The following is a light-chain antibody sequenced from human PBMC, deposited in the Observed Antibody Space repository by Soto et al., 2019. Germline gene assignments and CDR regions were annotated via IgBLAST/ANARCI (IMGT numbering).Light chain of an antibody. Sequence: DIVMTQSPATLSVSPGERATLSCRASQSVSSNLAWYQQKRGQAPRLIMYGASTRATGIPVRFSGSGSGTEFTLIISSLQSEDFAVYYCQQYNDWPRTFGQGTKVEIK. CDR1: QSVSSN. CDR2: GAS. J-gene: IGKJ1*01. CDR3: QQYNDWPRT. V-gene: IGKV3-15*01.